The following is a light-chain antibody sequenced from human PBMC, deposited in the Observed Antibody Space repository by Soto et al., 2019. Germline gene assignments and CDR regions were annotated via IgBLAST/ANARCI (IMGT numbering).Light chain of an antibody. Sequence: EIVMTQSPATLSVSPGERATLSCRASQSVSSNLAWYQQKPGQAPRLLIYGASTRATGIPARFSGSGSGTEFPLTISSLQSEDFAVYYCQQYNNWPPSFTFGPGTKVDIK. J-gene: IGKJ3*01. CDR3: QQYNNWPPSFT. CDR1: QSVSSN. V-gene: IGKV3-15*01. CDR2: GAS.